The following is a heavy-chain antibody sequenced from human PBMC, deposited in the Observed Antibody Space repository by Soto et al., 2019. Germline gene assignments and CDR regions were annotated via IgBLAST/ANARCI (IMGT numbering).Heavy chain of an antibody. D-gene: IGHD3-16*02. CDR1: GFTFSSYS. CDR3: ARDLSYDYIWGSYRYSERLPFDY. J-gene: IGHJ4*02. V-gene: IGHV3-48*01. CDR2: ISSSSSTI. Sequence: GGSLRLSCAASGFTFSSYSMNWVRQAPGKGLEWVSYISSSSSTIYYADSVKGRFTISRDNAKNSLYLQMNSLRAEDTAVYYCARDLSYDYIWGSYRYSERLPFDYWGQGTLVTVSS.